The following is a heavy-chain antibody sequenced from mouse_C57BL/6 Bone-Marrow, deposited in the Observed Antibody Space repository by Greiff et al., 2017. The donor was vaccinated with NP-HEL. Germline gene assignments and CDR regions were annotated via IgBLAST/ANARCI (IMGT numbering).Heavy chain of an antibody. Sequence: VQLQQSGAELVRPGASVTLSCKASGYTFTDYEMHWVKQTPLHGLEWIGAIDPETSGTAYNQKFKGKAILTADKSSSTAYMERRSMTSEDSAVYYCTEGDYWGQGTSVTVSS. CDR3: TEGDY. V-gene: IGHV1-15*01. CDR1: GYTFTDYE. CDR2: IDPETSGT. J-gene: IGHJ4*01.